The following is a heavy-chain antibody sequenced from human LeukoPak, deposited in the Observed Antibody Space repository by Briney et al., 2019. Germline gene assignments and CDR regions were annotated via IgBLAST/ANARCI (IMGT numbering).Heavy chain of an antibody. CDR1: GGSFSTYY. D-gene: IGHD3-22*01. J-gene: IGHJ3*01. CDR2: INHRGDT. V-gene: IGHV4-34*01. CDR3: AYSGIVVVKG. Sequence: SETLSLTCAVYGGSFSTYYWSWIRQSPGKGLEWIAEINHRGDTNYNPSVKSRVTISVDTSKNQFSLKVRSLTAADTAVYYCAYSGIVVVKGWGQGTMVTVSS.